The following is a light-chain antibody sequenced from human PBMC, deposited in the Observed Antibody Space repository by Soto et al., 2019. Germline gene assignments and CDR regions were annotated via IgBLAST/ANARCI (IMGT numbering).Light chain of an antibody. J-gene: IGKJ1*01. CDR1: QSVSSTY. CDR3: QQYNNWPWT. Sequence: DIVLTQSPGTMALSPGERATLSRRASQSVSSTYLAWYQPKPGQPPRLLIYGASKRATGFPARFSGSGSGTDFTLTISSLQSEEFAVYYCQQYNNWPWTVGHGPQV. V-gene: IGKV3-15*01. CDR2: GAS.